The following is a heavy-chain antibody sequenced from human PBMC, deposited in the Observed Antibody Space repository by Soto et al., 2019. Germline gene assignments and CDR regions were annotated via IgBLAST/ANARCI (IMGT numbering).Heavy chain of an antibody. CDR1: GFTFSSYA. CDR2: ISGSGVST. Sequence: EVQLLESGGGLVQPGGSLRLSCAASGFTFSSYAMSWVRQAPGKGLEWVSAISGSGVSTYYADSVKGRFTISRDNSKNTLYLQMNSLRAEDTAVYYCAKNLYCGGDCYSGVNYFDYWGQGTLVTVSS. D-gene: IGHD2-21*02. V-gene: IGHV3-23*01. CDR3: AKNLYCGGDCYSGVNYFDY. J-gene: IGHJ4*02.